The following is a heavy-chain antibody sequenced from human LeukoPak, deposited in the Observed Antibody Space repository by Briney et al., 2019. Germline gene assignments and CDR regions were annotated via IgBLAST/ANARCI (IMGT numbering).Heavy chain of an antibody. CDR3: AKDPYLGELSPPLPGY. J-gene: IGHJ4*02. CDR2: IRNDGSSK. CDR1: GFSFSSYG. Sequence: PGGSLRLSCAASGFSFSSYGMHWVRQAPGKGLEWVAFIRNDGSSKQYTDSAKGRFTISRDNSKNTLYLQMNSLRAEDTAVYYCAKDPYLGELSPPLPGYWGQGTLVTVSS. D-gene: IGHD3-16*02. V-gene: IGHV3-30*02.